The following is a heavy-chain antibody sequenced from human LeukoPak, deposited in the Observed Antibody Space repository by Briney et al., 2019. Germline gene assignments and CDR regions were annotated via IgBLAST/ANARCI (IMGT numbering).Heavy chain of an antibody. CDR3: ARGREGYNSYDY. Sequence: GGSLRLSCAASGFTFSSYNMNWVRQAPGKGLEWVSSITFSSSYIYYADSVKGRFTISRDNAKNSLYLLMDSLRAEDTAVYYCARGREGYNSYDYWGQGTLVTVSS. CDR2: ITFSSSYI. V-gene: IGHV3-21*01. CDR1: GFTFSSYN. D-gene: IGHD5-24*01. J-gene: IGHJ4*02.